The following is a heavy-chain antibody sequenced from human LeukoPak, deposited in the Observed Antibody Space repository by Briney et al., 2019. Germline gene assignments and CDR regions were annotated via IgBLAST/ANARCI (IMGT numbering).Heavy chain of an antibody. CDR3: ARGCENSNWYWYFDL. CDR1: GFTFRSYW. CDR2: INSDGSST. D-gene: IGHD4-11*01. J-gene: IGHJ2*01. Sequence: GGSLRLPCAASGFTFRSYWMHWVRQVPGKGLVWVSRINSDGSSTSYADSVKGRFTISRDNAKNTLYLQMNSLRAEDTAVYYCARGCENSNWYWYFDLWGRGTLVTVSS. V-gene: IGHV3-74*01.